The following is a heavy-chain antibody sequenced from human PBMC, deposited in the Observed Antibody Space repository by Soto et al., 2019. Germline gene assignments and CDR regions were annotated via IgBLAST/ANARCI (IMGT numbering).Heavy chain of an antibody. CDR1: GYRFTSYW. CDR2: FFPGDSDT. V-gene: IGHV5-51*01. D-gene: IGHD6-13*01. CDR3: AISSVAAAGFDY. J-gene: IGHJ4*02. Sequence: GESLKISCKGSGYRFTSYWIGWVRQMPGKGLEWMGIFFPGDSDTRYSPSFQGQVTISVDRSISTAYLQWGSLKASDTATYYCAISSVAAAGFDYWGQGTQVTVSS.